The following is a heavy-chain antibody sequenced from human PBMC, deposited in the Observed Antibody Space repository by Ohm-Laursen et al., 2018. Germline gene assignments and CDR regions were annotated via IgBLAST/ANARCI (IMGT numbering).Heavy chain of an antibody. Sequence: SETLSLTCTVSGGYVSSGSYYWSWIRQPPGKGLEWIGYIYYSGSTNYNPSLKSRVTISVDTSKNQFSLKLSSVTAADTAVYYCARLGGTHSDYYYGMDVWGQGTTVTVSS. J-gene: IGHJ6*02. D-gene: IGHD1-1*01. CDR1: GGYVSSGSYY. CDR3: ARLGGTHSDYYYGMDV. CDR2: IYYSGST. V-gene: IGHV4-61*01.